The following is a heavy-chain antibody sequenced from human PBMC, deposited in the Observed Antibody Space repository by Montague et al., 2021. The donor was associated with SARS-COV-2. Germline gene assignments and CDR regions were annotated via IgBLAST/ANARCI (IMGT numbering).Heavy chain of an antibody. CDR1: GDSVSSNSAA. Sequence: CAISGDSVSSNSAAWNWIRQSPSRGLEWLGRTYYRSKWYNDYAVSVKSRITINPDTSKNQFSLQLNPVTPEDTAVYYCTRGGWGAPGTGRLFDYWGQGTLVTVPS. CDR2: TYYRSKWYN. CDR3: TRGGWGAPGTGRLFDY. J-gene: IGHJ4*02. D-gene: IGHD3-10*01. V-gene: IGHV6-1*01.